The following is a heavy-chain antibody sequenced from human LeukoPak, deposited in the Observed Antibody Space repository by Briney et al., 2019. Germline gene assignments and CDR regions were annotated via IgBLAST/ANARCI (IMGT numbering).Heavy chain of an antibody. CDR1: GGSISSYY. D-gene: IGHD6-13*01. Sequence: SETLSLTCTVSGGSISSYYWSWIRQPAGKGLEWIGRIYTSGSTNYNPSLKSRVTMSVDTSKYQFSLKLSSVTAADTAVYYCARDSGPLGIAAAANFDYWGQGTLVTVSS. CDR3: ARDSGPLGIAAAANFDY. CDR2: IYTSGST. V-gene: IGHV4-4*07. J-gene: IGHJ4*02.